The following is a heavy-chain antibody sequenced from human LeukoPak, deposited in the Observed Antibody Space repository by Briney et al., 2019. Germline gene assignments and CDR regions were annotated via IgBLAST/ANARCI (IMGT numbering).Heavy chain of an antibody. D-gene: IGHD5-18*01. Sequence: PGGSLRLSCAGSGFTFSKYAMHWVRQAPGKGLEWVASIRSDARQTYYPDSVKGRFTISRDNSKNTLYLQMDSLRSDETAVFYCVKGEDHGYRPTPDFGHWGQGTLLTVSS. CDR3: VKGEDHGYRPTPDFGH. CDR1: GFTFSKYA. CDR2: IRSDARQT. J-gene: IGHJ4*02. V-gene: IGHV3-30*02.